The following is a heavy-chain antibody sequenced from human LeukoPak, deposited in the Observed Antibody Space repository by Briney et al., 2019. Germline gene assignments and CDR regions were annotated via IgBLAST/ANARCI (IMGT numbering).Heavy chain of an antibody. J-gene: IGHJ5*02. V-gene: IGHV4-4*07. CDR3: ARDTIAAAGTYPS. D-gene: IGHD6-13*01. CDR1: AGSISSYY. CDR2: IYTSGST. Sequence: SETLSFTCSVSAGSISSYYWSWIRQPAGKGLEWIGRIYTSGSTNYNPSLKSRVTISVDTSKKQFSLKLSSVTAADTAVYYCARDTIAAAGTYPSWGQGTLVTVSS.